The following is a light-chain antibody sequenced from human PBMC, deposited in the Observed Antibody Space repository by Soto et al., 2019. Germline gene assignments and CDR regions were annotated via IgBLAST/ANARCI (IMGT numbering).Light chain of an antibody. CDR3: QQYNSYWT. CDR2: KAS. J-gene: IGKJ1*01. Sequence: DIQMTQSPSPLSASVGDRVTITCRASQSISSWLAWYQQKPGKAPKLLIYKASNLASGVPSRFSGSGSGAEFTLTISSLRPDHFATYYCQQYNSYWTFGQGTKVEIK. CDR1: QSISSW. V-gene: IGKV1-5*03.